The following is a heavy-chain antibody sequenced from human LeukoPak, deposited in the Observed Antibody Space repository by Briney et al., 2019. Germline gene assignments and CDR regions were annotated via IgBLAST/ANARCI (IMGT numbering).Heavy chain of an antibody. CDR1: GFTFSSNA. CDR2: ISYDGGNT. Sequence: GSLRLSCAASGFTFSSNAIHWVRQAPGKGLEWVAEISYDGGNTYYADSVKGRFTISRDNSKNTLYLQMNSLRAEDTAVYYCAKEGTGIHFDYWGQGTLVTVSA. V-gene: IGHV3-30-3*01. CDR3: AKEGTGIHFDY. J-gene: IGHJ4*02. D-gene: IGHD1-1*01.